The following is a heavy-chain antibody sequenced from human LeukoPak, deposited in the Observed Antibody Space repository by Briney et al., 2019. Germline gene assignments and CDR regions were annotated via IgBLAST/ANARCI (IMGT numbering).Heavy chain of an antibody. CDR3: AIHIVVVPAAKKKNWFDP. CDR1: GGSFSGYY. J-gene: IGHJ5*02. CDR2: INHSGST. D-gene: IGHD2-2*01. Sequence: SETLSLTCAVYGGSFSGYYWSWIRQPPGKWLEWIGEINHSGSTNYNPSLKSRVTISVDTSKNQFSLKLSSVTAADTAVYYCAIHIVVVPAAKKKNWFDPWGQGTLVTVSS. V-gene: IGHV4-34*01.